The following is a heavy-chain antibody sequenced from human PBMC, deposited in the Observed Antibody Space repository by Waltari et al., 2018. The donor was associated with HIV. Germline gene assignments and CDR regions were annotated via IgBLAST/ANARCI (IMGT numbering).Heavy chain of an antibody. J-gene: IGHJ4*02. CDR3: AHRRGLPRITMVQGAPAPLFDY. CDR1: GFSLSTSGVG. CDR2: IYWNDDK. V-gene: IGHV2-5*01. Sequence: QITLKESGPTLVKPTQTLTLTCTFSGFSLSTSGVGVGWIRQPPGKALEWLALIYWNDDKRYSPSLKSRLTITKDTSKNQVVLTMTNMDPVDTATYYCAHRRGLPRITMVQGAPAPLFDYWGQGTLVTVSS. D-gene: IGHD3-10*01.